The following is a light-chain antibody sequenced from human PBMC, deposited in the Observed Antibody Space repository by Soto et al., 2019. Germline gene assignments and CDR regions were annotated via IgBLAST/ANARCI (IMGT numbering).Light chain of an antibody. V-gene: IGLV2-14*01. CDR2: EVS. CDR1: SSDVGGYNY. CDR3: TSYTSSSTHWV. Sequence: QSALTQPASVSGSPGQSITISCTGTSSDVGGYNYVSWYQQQPGKAPKLMIYEVSNRPSGVSNRFSGSKSGNTASLTISGLQAEDEADYYCTSYTSSSTHWVFGGGTKVTVL. J-gene: IGLJ3*02.